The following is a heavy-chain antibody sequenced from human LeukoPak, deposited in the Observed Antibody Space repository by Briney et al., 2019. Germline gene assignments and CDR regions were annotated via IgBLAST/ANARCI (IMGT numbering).Heavy chain of an antibody. V-gene: IGHV1-8*02. CDR3: ARGAVGGHCSGGSCYFFDN. CDR1: GGTFSSYA. J-gene: IGHJ4*02. Sequence: GASVKVSCKASGGTFSSYAINWVRQATGQGLEWVGWMNPSSGNTGYAQKFQGRVTMTRDTSTNTAYMELNSLRSEDTAVYYCARGAVGGHCSGGSCYFFDNWGQGTLVTVSS. D-gene: IGHD2-15*01. CDR2: MNPSSGNT.